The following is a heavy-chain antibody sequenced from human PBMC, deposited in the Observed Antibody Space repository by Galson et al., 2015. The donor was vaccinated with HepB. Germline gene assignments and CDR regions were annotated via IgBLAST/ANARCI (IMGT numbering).Heavy chain of an antibody. CDR2: ISAYNGNT. V-gene: IGHV1-18*04. CDR3: ARVLGYDFWSGPHMDV. J-gene: IGHJ6*02. Sequence: KASGYTFTSYGISWVRQAPGQGLEWMGWISAYNGNTNYAQKLQGRVTMTTDTSTSTAYMELRSLRSDDTAVYYCARVLGYDFWSGPHMDVWGQGTTVTVSS. D-gene: IGHD3-3*01. CDR1: GYTFTSYG.